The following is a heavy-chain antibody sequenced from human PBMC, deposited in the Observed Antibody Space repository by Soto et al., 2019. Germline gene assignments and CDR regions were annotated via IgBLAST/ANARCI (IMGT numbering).Heavy chain of an antibody. V-gene: IGHV4-31*03. D-gene: IGHD6-13*01. CDR3: ATRAAAGTVDD. CDR1: GGSISSGGYY. Sequence: QVQLQESGPGLVKPSQTLSLTCTVSGGSISSGGYYWSWIRQHPGKGLEWIGYIYYSGCTYYNPYLKGGVTIYLDTPKNHFSLMLISLTTADTAVYCCATRAAAGTVDDWGQGTLVTVSS. CDR2: IYYSGCT. J-gene: IGHJ4*02.